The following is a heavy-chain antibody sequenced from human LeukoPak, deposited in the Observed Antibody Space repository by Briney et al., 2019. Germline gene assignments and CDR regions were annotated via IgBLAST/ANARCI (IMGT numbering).Heavy chain of an antibody. CDR3: AKRSSGYSFDY. CDR2: ISGSGGST. J-gene: IGHJ4*02. CDR1: GFTFSNTW. Sequence: PGGSLRLSCVASGFTFSNTWMSWVRQAPGKGLEWVSAISGSGGSTYYADSVKGRFTISRDNSKNTLYLQMNSLRAEDTAVYYCAKRSSGYSFDYWGQGTLVTVSS. D-gene: IGHD3-22*01. V-gene: IGHV3-23*01.